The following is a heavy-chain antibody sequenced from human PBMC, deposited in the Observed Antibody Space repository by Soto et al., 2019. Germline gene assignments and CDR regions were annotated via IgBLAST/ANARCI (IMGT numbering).Heavy chain of an antibody. CDR2: VHHSGTT. D-gene: IGHD5-18*01. V-gene: IGHV4-31*03. CDR3: ARHDVDTSMVCSH. J-gene: IGHJ4*02. CDR1: GGSISSGGYF. Sequence: QLQLHESGPGLVKPSQTLSLTCSVSGGSISSGGYFWSWLRQHAGTGLEWIGYVHHSGTTFYKSSLRSRVYMSIVTSKTLSSLNLTTDTAADTAVEACARHDVDTSMVCSHLGQASVATASS.